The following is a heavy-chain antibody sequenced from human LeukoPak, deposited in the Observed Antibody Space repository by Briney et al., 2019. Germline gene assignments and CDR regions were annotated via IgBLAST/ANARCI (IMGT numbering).Heavy chain of an antibody. V-gene: IGHV1-18*01. J-gene: IGHJ3*02. CDR2: ISAYNGST. Sequence: GASVKVSCKASGGTFSSYAINWVRQAPGQGLEWMGWISAYNGSTKYAQKLQGRVTMTTDTSTRTAYMELRSLRSDDTAVYYCARSHWLRISVDTFDIWGQGTIVTVSS. CDR3: ARSHWLRISVDTFDI. CDR1: GGTFSSYA. D-gene: IGHD5-18*01.